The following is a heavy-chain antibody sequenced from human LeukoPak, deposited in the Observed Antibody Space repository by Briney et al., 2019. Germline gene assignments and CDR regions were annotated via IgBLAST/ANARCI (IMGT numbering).Heavy chain of an antibody. CDR1: GFIFSSYA. CDR2: ISSSGRNT. V-gene: IGHV3-23*01. Sequence: GGSLRLSCAASGFIFSSYAMSWVRQAPGKGLEWVSAISSSGRNTYYADSVKGRFTISRDNSKNTLYLQMNSLKTEDTAVYYCTTDADLGYCSGGSCYPSPDFDYWGQGTLVTVSS. J-gene: IGHJ4*02. CDR3: TTDADLGYCSGGSCYPSPDFDY. D-gene: IGHD2-15*01.